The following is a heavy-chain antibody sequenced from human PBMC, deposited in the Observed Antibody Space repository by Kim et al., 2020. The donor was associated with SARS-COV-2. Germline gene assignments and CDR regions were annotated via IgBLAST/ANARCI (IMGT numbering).Heavy chain of an antibody. Sequence: YAESVKGRFTISRDNAKNSLYLQMNSLRDEDTAVYYCASLYGGYDGDIDYWGQGTLVTVSS. J-gene: IGHJ4*02. D-gene: IGHD5-12*01. CDR3: ASLYGGYDGDIDY. V-gene: IGHV3-48*02.